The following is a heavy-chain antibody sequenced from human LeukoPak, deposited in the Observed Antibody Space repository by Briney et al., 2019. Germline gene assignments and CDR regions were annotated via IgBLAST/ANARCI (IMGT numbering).Heavy chain of an antibody. CDR2: IIPIFGTA. CDR3: ASGSGYYYNFDY. D-gene: IGHD3-22*01. J-gene: IGHJ4*02. Sequence: ASVKVSCKASGGTFSSYAISWVRQAPGQGLEWMGGIIPIFGTANYAQKFQGRVTITADESTSTAYMELSSLRSEDTAVYYCASGSGYYYNFDYWGQGTLVTVSS. V-gene: IGHV1-69*13. CDR1: GGTFSSYA.